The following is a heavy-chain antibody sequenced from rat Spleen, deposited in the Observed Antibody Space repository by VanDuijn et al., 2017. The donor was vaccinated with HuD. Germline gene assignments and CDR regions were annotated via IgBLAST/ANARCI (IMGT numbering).Heavy chain of an antibody. CDR3: ARNRYRYTSGYVMDV. Sequence: QVQLKESGPGLVQSSQTLSLTCTVSGFSLISYAVNWIRQPPGKGLEWMGVIWTGGSTAYNSLLKSRLSISRDTSKSQVFLKMNSLKTEDTATYYCARNRYRYTSGYVMDVWGQGVSVTVSS. CDR1: GFSLISYA. D-gene: IGHD1-5*01. J-gene: IGHJ4*01. V-gene: IGHV2-16*01. CDR2: IWTGGST.